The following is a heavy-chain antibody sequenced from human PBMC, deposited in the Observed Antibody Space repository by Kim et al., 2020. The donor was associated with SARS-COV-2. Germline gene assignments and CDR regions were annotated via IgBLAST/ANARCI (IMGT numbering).Heavy chain of an antibody. J-gene: IGHJ4*02. V-gene: IGHV3-30*07. D-gene: IGHD3-10*01. CDR3: ARELYYYGSGSYYNVDY. Sequence: GKGRFTISRANSKNTLYLQMNSLRAEDTAVYYCARELYYYGSGSYYNVDYWGQGTLVTVSS.